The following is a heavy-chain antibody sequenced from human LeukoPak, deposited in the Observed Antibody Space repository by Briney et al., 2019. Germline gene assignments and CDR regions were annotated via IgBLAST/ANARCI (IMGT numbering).Heavy chain of an antibody. CDR1: GYTFTSYY. Sequence: ASVKVSCKASGYTFTSYYMHWVRQAPGQGLEWMGIINPSGGSTSYAQKFQGRVTMTRDTSISTAYMELSRLRSDDTAVYYCARAFLYSSSWEGCFDYWGQGTLVTVSS. CDR2: INPSGGST. V-gene: IGHV1-46*01. J-gene: IGHJ4*02. D-gene: IGHD6-13*01. CDR3: ARAFLYSSSWEGCFDY.